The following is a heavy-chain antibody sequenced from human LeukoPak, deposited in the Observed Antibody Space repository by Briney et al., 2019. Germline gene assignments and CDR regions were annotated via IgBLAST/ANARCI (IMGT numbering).Heavy chain of an antibody. J-gene: IGHJ4*02. CDR2: IYYSGST. Sequence: SETLSLTCSVSGFSIGTGYYWSWIRQPPGKGLEWIGYIYYSGSTNYNPSLKSRVTISVDTSKNQFSLKLRSVTAADTAVYYCARSYRRDGYNWVPDYWGQGTLVTVSS. D-gene: IGHD5-24*01. CDR1: GFSIGTGYY. CDR3: ARSYRRDGYNWVPDY. V-gene: IGHV4-59*08.